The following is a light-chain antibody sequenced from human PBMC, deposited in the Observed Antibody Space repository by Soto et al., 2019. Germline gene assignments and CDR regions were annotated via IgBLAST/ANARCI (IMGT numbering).Light chain of an antibody. Sequence: EIVLTQSPGTLSLSPGERATLSCRASQSVTSSYLAWYQQKPGQAPRLLIYAASSRATGIPDRFSGSGSGTEFTLTISSLQSEDSAVYYCQQYVHWPPGAFGQGTTVEIK. J-gene: IGKJ1*01. CDR1: QSVTSSY. CDR2: AAS. CDR3: QQYVHWPPGA. V-gene: IGKV3-20*01.